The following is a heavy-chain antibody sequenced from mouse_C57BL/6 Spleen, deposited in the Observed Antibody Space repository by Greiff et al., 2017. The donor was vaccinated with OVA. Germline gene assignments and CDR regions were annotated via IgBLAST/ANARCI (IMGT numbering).Heavy chain of an antibody. CDR1: GYSITSGYF. Sequence: EVQLVESGPGLVQPSQSLSLTCSVPGYSITSGYFWYWIRPFPGNPLEWVGFLSYDGSNNYNQFLKNRIPITRDTANNQFVLKLNSMTTEDTATYDCSREDYYGSSYALGYWGQGTLVTVSA. J-gene: IGHJ3*01. D-gene: IGHD1-1*01. CDR3: SREDYYGSSYALGY. CDR2: LSYDGSN. V-gene: IGHV3-6*01.